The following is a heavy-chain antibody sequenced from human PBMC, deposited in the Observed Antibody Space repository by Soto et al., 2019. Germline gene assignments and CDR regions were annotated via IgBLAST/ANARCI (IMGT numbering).Heavy chain of an antibody. J-gene: IGHJ6*02. CDR3: AKIIGGDQPVGGDA. D-gene: IGHD2-2*01. V-gene: IGHV3-23*01. Sequence: PGGSLRLSCAASGFTCSSYAMSWVRPAPGKGLEWVSAISGSGGSTYYADSVKGRFTIARDNSKNTLYLQMNSLRAEDTAVYYCAKIIGGDQPVGGDAWGQGTTVTVSS. CDR2: ISGSGGST. CDR1: GFTCSSYA.